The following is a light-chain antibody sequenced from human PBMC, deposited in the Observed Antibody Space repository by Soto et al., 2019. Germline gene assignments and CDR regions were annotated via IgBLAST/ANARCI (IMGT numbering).Light chain of an antibody. J-gene: IGKJ1*01. V-gene: IGKV1-39*01. CDR1: QSISSY. Sequence: DIQMTQSPSSLSASVGDRVTITCRASQSISSYLNWYQQKLGKAPKLLIYAASNLQSGVPSRFSGSGSMTDFTLTISSLKPEDFATYYCQQTYTTPRTFGHGTKVEIK. CDR2: AAS. CDR3: QQTYTTPRT.